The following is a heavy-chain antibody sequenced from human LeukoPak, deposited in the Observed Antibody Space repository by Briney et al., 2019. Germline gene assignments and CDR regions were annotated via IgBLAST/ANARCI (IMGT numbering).Heavy chain of an antibody. CDR3: ARDILGSVAVAGTDV. CDR1: GFTFSSYG. J-gene: IGHJ6*04. D-gene: IGHD6-19*01. CDR2: ISSSSSYI. Sequence: GGSLRLSCAASGFTFSSYGMHWVRQAPGKGLEWVSSISSSSSYIYYADSVKGRFTISRDNAKNSLYLQMNSLRAEDTAVYYCARDILGSVAVAGTDVWGKGTTVTVSS. V-gene: IGHV3-21*01.